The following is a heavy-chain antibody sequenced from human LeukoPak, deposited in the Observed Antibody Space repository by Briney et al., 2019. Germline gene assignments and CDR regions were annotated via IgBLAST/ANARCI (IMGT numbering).Heavy chain of an antibody. D-gene: IGHD5-18*01. J-gene: IGHJ4*02. CDR3: AGSVDTAMGFDY. V-gene: IGHV3-30-3*01. CDR1: GFTFSSYA. CDR2: ISYDGSNK. Sequence: GGSLRLSCAASGFTFSSYAMHWVRQAPGKGLEWVAVISYDGSNKYYADSVKGRFTISRDNSKNTLYLQMNSLRAEDTAVYYCAGSVDTAMGFDYWGQGTLVTVSS.